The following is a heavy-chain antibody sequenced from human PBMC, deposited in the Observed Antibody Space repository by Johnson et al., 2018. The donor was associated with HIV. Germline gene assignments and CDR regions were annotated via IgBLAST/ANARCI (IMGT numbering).Heavy chain of an antibody. D-gene: IGHD3-9*01. J-gene: IGHJ3*02. Sequence: VQLVESGGGLVQPGGSLRLSCAASGFTFDDYDMTWVRQAPGKGLEWVSGIHWNAGNTGYADSVKGRFTISRDNSKNTLYLQMNSLRVEDTAVYYCAKDIRLVSAYYDILSGTSFDAFDIWGQGTMVTVSS. CDR1: GFTFDDYD. CDR2: IHWNAGNT. V-gene: IGHV3-20*04. CDR3: AKDIRLVSAYYDILSGTSFDAFDI.